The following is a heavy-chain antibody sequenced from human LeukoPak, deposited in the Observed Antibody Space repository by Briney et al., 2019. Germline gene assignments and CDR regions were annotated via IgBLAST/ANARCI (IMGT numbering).Heavy chain of an antibody. V-gene: IGHV3-30*03. Sequence: GRSLRLSCAASGFTFSSYGMHWVRQAPGKGLEWVAVISYDGSNKYYADSVKGRFTISRVNAKNSLYLQMNSLRAEDTAVYYCARVSIFAYYGMDVWGQGTTVTVSS. D-gene: IGHD3-3*01. CDR2: ISYDGSNK. J-gene: IGHJ6*02. CDR3: ARVSIFAYYGMDV. CDR1: GFTFSSYG.